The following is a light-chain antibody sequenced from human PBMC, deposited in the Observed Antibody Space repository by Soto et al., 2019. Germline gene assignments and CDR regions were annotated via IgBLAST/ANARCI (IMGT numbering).Light chain of an antibody. CDR3: SSYTTSNTWV. CDR1: STDFVSYNR. CDR2: EVS. J-gene: IGLJ3*02. Sequence: QSVLTQPPSVSGSPGQSVTISCTGTSTDFVSYNRVSWYQQPPGTAPKLMIYEVSKRPSGVPDRFSGSKSGNTASLTISGLQAADEADYYCSSYTTSNTWVFGGGTKVTVL. V-gene: IGLV2-18*02.